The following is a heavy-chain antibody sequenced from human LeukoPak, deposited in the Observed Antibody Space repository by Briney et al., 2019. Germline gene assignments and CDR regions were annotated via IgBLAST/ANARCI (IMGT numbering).Heavy chain of an antibody. D-gene: IGHD3-10*01. CDR2: ILYDGSRE. J-gene: IGHJ6*02. V-gene: IGHV3-30*18. Sequence: PGRSLRLSCVASGFTSNRCGMHWVRHAPGKGLEWVARILYDGSREYYADSVEGRFTIARDNSKNTLYLEMNSLREEDTAVYYCVKSSGTEDYGMDAWGQGTTVTVSS. CDR1: GFTSNRCG. CDR3: VKSSGTEDYGMDA.